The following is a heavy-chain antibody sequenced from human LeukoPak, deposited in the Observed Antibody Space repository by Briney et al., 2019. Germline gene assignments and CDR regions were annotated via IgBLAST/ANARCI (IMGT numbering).Heavy chain of an antibody. CDR2: INPNSGGT. Sequence: ASVKVSCKASGYTFTGYYMHWVRQAPGQGLEWMGRINPNSGGTNYAQKFQGRVTITRDTSISTAYMELSRLRSDDTAVYYCARVGGEQYYYDSSGYYPWGQGTLVTVSS. V-gene: IGHV1-2*06. J-gene: IGHJ5*02. CDR1: GYTFTGYY. CDR3: ARVGGEQYYYDSSGYYP. D-gene: IGHD3-22*01.